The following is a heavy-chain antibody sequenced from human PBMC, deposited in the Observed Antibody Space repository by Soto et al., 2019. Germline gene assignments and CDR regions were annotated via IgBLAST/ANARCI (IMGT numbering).Heavy chain of an antibody. CDR3: ARDSTLRTLGMDV. J-gene: IGHJ6*02. V-gene: IGHV4-30-4*01. CDR1: GGSISGGDYY. CDR2: IYYSGTT. D-gene: IGHD4-17*01. Sequence: PPETLSLTYSGSGGSISGGDYYWSWIRQPPGKGLEWIGYIYYSGTTYHNPSLKSRLTISIDTSKNQFSLKLSSVTAADTAVYYCARDSTLRTLGMDVWGQGTTVTVSS.